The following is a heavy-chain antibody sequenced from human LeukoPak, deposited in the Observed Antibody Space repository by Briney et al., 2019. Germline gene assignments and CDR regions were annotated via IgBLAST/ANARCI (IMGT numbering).Heavy chain of an antibody. CDR3: TRDDDVQLERLYYFDY. Sequence: PGRSLRLSCTASGFTFGDYAMSWFRQAPGKGLEWVGFIRSKAYGGTTEYAASVKGRFTISRDDSKSIAYLQMNSLKTEDTAVYYCTRDDDVQLERLYYFDYWGQGTLVTVSS. D-gene: IGHD1-1*01. CDR2: IRSKAYGGTT. CDR1: GFTFGDYA. V-gene: IGHV3-49*03. J-gene: IGHJ4*02.